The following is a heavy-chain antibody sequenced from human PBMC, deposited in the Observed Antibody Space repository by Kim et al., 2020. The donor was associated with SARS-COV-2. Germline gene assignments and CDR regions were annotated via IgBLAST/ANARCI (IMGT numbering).Heavy chain of an antibody. J-gene: IGHJ4*02. Sequence: ADSVKGRFTISRDNSKNTLYLQMNSLRAEDTAVYYCAKDMRAAADYFDYWGQGTLVTVSS. D-gene: IGHD6-13*01. CDR3: AKDMRAAADYFDY. V-gene: IGHV3-33*06.